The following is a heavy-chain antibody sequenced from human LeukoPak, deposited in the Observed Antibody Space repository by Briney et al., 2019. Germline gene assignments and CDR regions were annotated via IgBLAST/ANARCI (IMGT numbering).Heavy chain of an antibody. Sequence: SVKVSCKASGGTFSSYAISWVRQAPGQGLEWMGGIIPIFGTANYAQKFQGRVTITADESTSTAYMELSSLRSEDTAVYYCARALDVLLWFGEPRAGMDVWGQGTTVTVSS. CDR1: GGTFSSYA. D-gene: IGHD3-10*01. J-gene: IGHJ6*02. V-gene: IGHV1-69*13. CDR2: IIPIFGTA. CDR3: ARALDVLLWFGEPRAGMDV.